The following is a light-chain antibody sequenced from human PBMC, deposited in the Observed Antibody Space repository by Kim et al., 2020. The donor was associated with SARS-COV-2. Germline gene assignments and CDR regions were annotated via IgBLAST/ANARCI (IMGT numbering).Light chain of an antibody. V-gene: IGKV3-20*01. CDR3: QQYGSSPEWT. CDR1: QSVSSSY. J-gene: IGKJ1*01. Sequence: PGERATLSCRASQSVSSSYLAWYQQKPGQAPRLLIYGASSRATGSPDRFSGSGSGTDFTLTISRLEPEDFAVYYCQQYGSSPEWTFGQGTKVDIK. CDR2: GAS.